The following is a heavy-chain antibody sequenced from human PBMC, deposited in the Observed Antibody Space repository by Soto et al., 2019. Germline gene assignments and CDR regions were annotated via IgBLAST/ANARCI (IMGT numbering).Heavy chain of an antibody. CDR2: ISAYNGNT. CDR3: AREGGYCSGGGCHYYYYYMDV. Sequence: QVPLVQSGAEVKKPGASVKVSCKASGYTFNSYGISWVRQAPGQGLEWMGWISAYNGNTNHAQKLQGRVTMTTDTSTSTAYMELRSLRSDDTAVYYCAREGGYCSGGGCHYYYYYMDVWGKGTTVTVSS. J-gene: IGHJ6*03. D-gene: IGHD2-15*01. V-gene: IGHV1-18*01. CDR1: GYTFNSYG.